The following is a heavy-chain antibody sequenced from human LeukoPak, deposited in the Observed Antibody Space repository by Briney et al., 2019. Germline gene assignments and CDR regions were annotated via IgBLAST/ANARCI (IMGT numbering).Heavy chain of an antibody. Sequence: GGSLRLSCAASGFTFSSYAMSWVRQSPGKGLEWVSYISDSGSTIHYADSVKGRFTISRDNAKKSLYLQMNSLRAEDTAVYYCARPEYYDNGMDVWGQGTTVTVSS. D-gene: IGHD3-9*01. V-gene: IGHV3-48*03. CDR3: ARPEYYDNGMDV. J-gene: IGHJ6*02. CDR2: ISDSGSTI. CDR1: GFTFSSYA.